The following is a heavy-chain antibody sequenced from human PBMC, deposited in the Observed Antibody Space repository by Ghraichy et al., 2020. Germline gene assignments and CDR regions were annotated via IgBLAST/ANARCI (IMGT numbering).Heavy chain of an antibody. CDR3: ANEVGAAIGY. D-gene: IGHD1-26*01. CDR1: GFTFSSYE. J-gene: IGHJ4*02. V-gene: IGHV3-48*03. Sequence: LTCAASGFTFSSYEMNWVRQAPGKGLEWVSYISSGGSTIYYADSVKGRFTISRDNAQNSLYLQMNSLRAEDTAIYYCANEVGAAIGYWGQGTLVTVSA. CDR2: ISSGGSTI.